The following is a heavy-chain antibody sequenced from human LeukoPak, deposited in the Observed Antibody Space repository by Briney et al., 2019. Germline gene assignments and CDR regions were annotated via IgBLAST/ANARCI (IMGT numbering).Heavy chain of an antibody. J-gene: IGHJ4*02. Sequence: GGSLRLSCAASGFTFSSYGMHWVRQAPGKGLEWVAVIWYDGSNKYYADSVKGRLTISRDNSKNTLYLQMNSLRAEDTAVYYCAREFLSSLYDYWGQGTLVTVSS. CDR3: AREFLSSLYDY. CDR2: IWYDGSNK. V-gene: IGHV3-33*01. CDR1: GFTFSSYG. D-gene: IGHD6-13*01.